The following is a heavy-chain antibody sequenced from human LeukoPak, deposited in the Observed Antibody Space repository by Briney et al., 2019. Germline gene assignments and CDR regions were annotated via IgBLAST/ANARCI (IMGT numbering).Heavy chain of an antibody. V-gene: IGHV4-59*06. D-gene: IGHD5-24*01. J-gene: IGHJ4*02. CDR1: ADSIVSFH. CDR3: ARGRDGYQGFFDY. CDR2: IYYSGST. Sequence: SETLSLTCTVSADSIVSFHWSWIRRSAGKDLEWIGYIYYSGSTYYNPSLKSRVTISVDTPKNQFSLKLSSVTAADTAVYYCARGRDGYQGFFDYWDQGTLVTVSS.